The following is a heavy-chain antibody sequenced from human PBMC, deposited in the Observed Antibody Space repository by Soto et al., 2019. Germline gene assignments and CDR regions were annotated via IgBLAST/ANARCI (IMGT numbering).Heavy chain of an antibody. Sequence: QVQLVESGGGVVQPGRSLRLSCAASGFTFSSYAMHWVRQAPGKGLEWVAVISYDGSNKYYADSVKGRFTISRDNSKNXLXLXXNSRRAEDTAVYYCARDGGSGSSWTRYYYSYGMDVWGQGPTVTVSS. CDR2: ISYDGSNK. CDR1: GFTFSSYA. CDR3: ARDGGSGSSWTRYYYSYGMDV. V-gene: IGHV3-30-3*01. D-gene: IGHD6-13*01. J-gene: IGHJ6*01.